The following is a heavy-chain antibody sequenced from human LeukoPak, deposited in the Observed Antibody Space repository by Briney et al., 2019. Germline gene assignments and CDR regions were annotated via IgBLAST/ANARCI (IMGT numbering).Heavy chain of an antibody. CDR3: AKGTAGHCSGGSCYPFDY. CDR1: GFTFSNYA. J-gene: IGHJ4*02. D-gene: IGHD2-15*01. Sequence: GGSLRLSCAASGFTFSNYAMSWVRQAPGKGRGWVSCISGRGGSTNYADSVKGRFTISRDNSENTLDLQMNSLRAEDTAAYYCAKGTAGHCSGGSCYPFDYWGQGTLVTVSS. V-gene: IGHV3-23*01. CDR2: ISGRGGST.